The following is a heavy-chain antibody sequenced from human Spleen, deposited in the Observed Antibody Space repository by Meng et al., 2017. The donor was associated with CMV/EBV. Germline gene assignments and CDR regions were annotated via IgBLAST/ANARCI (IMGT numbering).Heavy chain of an antibody. D-gene: IGHD2-2*02. V-gene: IGHV1-69*05. CDR2: IIPIFDTP. CDR1: AVTTYA. Sequence: AVTTYAIDWGRLGPGQGLEWMGAIIPIFDTPNYAQEFQGRVTVTTDESTSTAYMELSSLRSEDTAVYFCASSRDCTGTNCYSPGLDYWGQGTLVTVSS. CDR3: ASSRDCTGTNCYSPGLDY. J-gene: IGHJ4*02.